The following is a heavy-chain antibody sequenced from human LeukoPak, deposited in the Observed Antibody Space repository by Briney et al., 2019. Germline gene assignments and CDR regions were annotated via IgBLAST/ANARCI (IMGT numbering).Heavy chain of an antibody. CDR2: ISYDGSNK. V-gene: IGHV3-30*04. CDR1: GFTFSSYA. D-gene: IGHD1-14*01. CDR3: TTVSEGWWFDP. J-gene: IGHJ5*02. Sequence: PGRSLRLSCAASGFTFSSYAMHWVRQAPGKGLEWVAVISYDGSNKYYADSVKGRFTISRDNSKNTLYLQMNSLKTEDTAVYYCTTVSEGWWFDPWGQGTQVTVSS.